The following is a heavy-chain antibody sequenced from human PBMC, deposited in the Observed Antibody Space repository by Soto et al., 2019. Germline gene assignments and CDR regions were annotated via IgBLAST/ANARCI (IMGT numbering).Heavy chain of an antibody. CDR3: AVRPGYYDFWSGYFNY. CDR2: IIPIFGTA. V-gene: IGHV1-69*12. Sequence: QVQLVQSGAEVKQPGSSVKVSCKASGGTFSSYAISWVRQAPGQGLEWMGGIIPIFGTANYAQKFQGRVTITADESTSTAYMELSSLRSENTAVYYCAVRPGYYDFWSGYFNYWGQGTLVTVSS. J-gene: IGHJ4*02. D-gene: IGHD3-3*01. CDR1: GGTFSSYA.